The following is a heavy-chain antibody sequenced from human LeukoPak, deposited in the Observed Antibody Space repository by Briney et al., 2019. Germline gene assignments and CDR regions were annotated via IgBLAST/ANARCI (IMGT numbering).Heavy chain of an antibody. Sequence: GGSLRLSCAASGFTLSTYAMSWVRQTPGKGLEWVAATSSSDAGTYHADSVRGRFTISRDNSKNTLYLQTNSLRAEDAAVYFCAKAPVTSCRGAYCYPFDSWGQGTLVTVSS. J-gene: IGHJ4*02. D-gene: IGHD2-21*01. CDR1: GFTLSTYA. CDR3: AKAPVTSCRGAYCYPFDS. V-gene: IGHV3-23*01. CDR2: TSSSDAGT.